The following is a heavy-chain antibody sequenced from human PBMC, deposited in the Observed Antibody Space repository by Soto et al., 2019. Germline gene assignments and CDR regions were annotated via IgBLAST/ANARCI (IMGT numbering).Heavy chain of an antibody. CDR3: ARDGGGGATLGVNWFEP. Sequence: SQTLSLTCAISGVSVSSNSAAWNWIRQPPSRGLEWLGRTYYRSKWYNDYAVSVKSRITINPDTSKNQFSLQLNSVTPEDTAVYYCARDGGGGATLGVNWFEPWGQGTLVTVSS. V-gene: IGHV6-1*01. J-gene: IGHJ5*02. CDR2: TYYRSKWYN. CDR1: GVSVSSNSAA. D-gene: IGHD1-26*01.